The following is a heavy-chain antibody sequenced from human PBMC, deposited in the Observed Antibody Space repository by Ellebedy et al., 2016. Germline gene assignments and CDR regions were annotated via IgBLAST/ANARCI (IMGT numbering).Heavy chain of an antibody. CDR3: TTVYRYNYDSV. CDR1: GFTFSNAW. J-gene: IGHJ4*02. CDR2: IKSKTDGGAA. V-gene: IGHV3-15*01. D-gene: IGHD5-18*01. Sequence: GESLKISCAASGFTFSNAWMNWVRQAPGKGLEWVGRIKSKTDGGAADYAAPVKGRFTISRDDSKNTLYLQMNSLKTEDTAVYFCTTVYRYNYDSVWGQGTLVTVSP.